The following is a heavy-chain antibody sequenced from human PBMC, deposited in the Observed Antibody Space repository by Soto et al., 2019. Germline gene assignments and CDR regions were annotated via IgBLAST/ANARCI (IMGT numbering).Heavy chain of an antibody. J-gene: IGHJ4*02. CDR1: GERSSSRTYY. D-gene: IGHD2-21*02. V-gene: IGHV4-39*01. CDR3: ARTRTTVVTQAYFDQ. Sequence: PXERLSLPCMVCGERSSSRTYYGGWIRQPPGKGLEWIGRIYYSGRTYYNPSFKSRVTISIDTSKNQFSLKLSSVTATDTAVYHCARTRTTVVTQAYFDQCGQGALFTVPS. CDR2: IYYSGRT.